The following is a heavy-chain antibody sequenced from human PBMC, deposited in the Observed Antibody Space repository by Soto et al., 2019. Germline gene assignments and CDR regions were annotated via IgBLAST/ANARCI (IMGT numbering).Heavy chain of an antibody. V-gene: IGHV3-48*03. D-gene: IGHD2-8*01. CDR1: GFNSSNFD. Sequence: PGGSLRLSCVAAGFNSSNFDMNWVRQAPGRGLEWISLISERGITTTYADSVRSRFTVSRDNAQSSLYLQMDRLTVEDTGVYYCARGGVVWGRGVLVTVSS. J-gene: IGHJ4*02. CDR2: ISERGITT. CDR3: ARGGVV.